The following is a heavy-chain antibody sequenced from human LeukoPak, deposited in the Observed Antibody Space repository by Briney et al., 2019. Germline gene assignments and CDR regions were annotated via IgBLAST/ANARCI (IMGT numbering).Heavy chain of an antibody. Sequence: GGSLRLSCVASGLTVSNHWMSWVRQAPGKGLEWAANIKQDGTEEYYVDSVRGRFSISKDNAKNSLYLQMNSLRAEDTAVYYCARDPCHGALDYWGQGALVTVSS. J-gene: IGHJ4*02. CDR1: GLTVSNHW. CDR3: ARDPCHGALDY. CDR2: IKQDGTEE. D-gene: IGHD2-2*01. V-gene: IGHV3-7*03.